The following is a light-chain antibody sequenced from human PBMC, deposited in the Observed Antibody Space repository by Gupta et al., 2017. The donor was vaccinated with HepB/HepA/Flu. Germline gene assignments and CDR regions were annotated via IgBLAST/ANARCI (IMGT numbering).Light chain of an antibody. V-gene: IGLV3-1*01. J-gene: IGLJ2*01. CDR3: QAWDSSVV. CDR1: KLGDKY. CDR2: QDS. Sequence: SYELTQPPSVSVSPGQTASITCSGDKLGDKYACWYQQKPGQSPVLVIYQDSKRPSGIPERFSGSNSANTATLTVSGTQAVDEDDYYCQAWDSSVVFGGGTKLTVL.